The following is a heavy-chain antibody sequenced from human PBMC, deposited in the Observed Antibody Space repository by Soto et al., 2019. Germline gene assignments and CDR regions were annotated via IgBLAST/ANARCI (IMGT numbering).Heavy chain of an antibody. V-gene: IGHV1-18*01. CDR2: ISGYNGNT. CDR3: ARDLAIVIEGDACDI. Sequence: ASVQVSCKASGYPFTSYGIIWVRQAPGQGLEWMGWISGYNGNTKYAQNLQGRVTMTTETSTSTAYMELRSLRSDDTAVYFCARDLAIVIEGDACDIWGQGTMVNVSS. D-gene: IGHD1-26*01. J-gene: IGHJ3*02. CDR1: GYPFTSYG.